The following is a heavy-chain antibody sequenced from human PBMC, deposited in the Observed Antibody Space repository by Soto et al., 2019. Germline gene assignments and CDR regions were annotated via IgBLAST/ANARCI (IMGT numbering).Heavy chain of an antibody. CDR1: GYTFTRYT. Sequence: QVQLVQSGAEVKKPGASVKISCKASGYTFTRYTMNRVRQAPGQRLEWMGWINHDTGNTKSSQKFQDRVIITRDTAASTAYMAPRSLRAADTGVYYCARGIATGQLDPWGQGTLVTVSS. V-gene: IGHV1-3*01. CDR2: INHDTGNT. J-gene: IGHJ5*02. CDR3: ARGIATGQLDP. D-gene: IGHD2-15*01.